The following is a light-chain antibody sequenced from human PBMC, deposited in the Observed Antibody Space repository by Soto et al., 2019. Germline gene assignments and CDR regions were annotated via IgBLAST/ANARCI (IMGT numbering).Light chain of an antibody. Sequence: EIVLTQSPGTLSVSPGERATLSCRASQSVSSKLAWYQQKPGQAPRLLFYGASTGATGIPARFSGSGSETDFTLTISCLQSEDFATYYCQQYYSYPRTFGQGTKVDIK. J-gene: IGKJ1*01. CDR1: QSVSSK. V-gene: IGKV3-15*01. CDR3: QQYYSYPRT. CDR2: GAS.